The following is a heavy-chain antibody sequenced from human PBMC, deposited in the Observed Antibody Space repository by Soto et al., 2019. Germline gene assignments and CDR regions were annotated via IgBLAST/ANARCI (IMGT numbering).Heavy chain of an antibody. CDR2: IVVGSGNT. CDR1: GFTFTSFA. V-gene: IGHV1-58*01. Sequence: SVKVSCKASGFTFTSFAVQWVRQARGQRLEWIGWIVVGSGNTNYAQKFQERVTITRDMSTSTAYMELSSLRSEDTAVYYCAADSIGYCSGGSCYYYYGMDVWGQGTTVTVSS. J-gene: IGHJ6*02. D-gene: IGHD2-15*01. CDR3: AADSIGYCSGGSCYYYYGMDV.